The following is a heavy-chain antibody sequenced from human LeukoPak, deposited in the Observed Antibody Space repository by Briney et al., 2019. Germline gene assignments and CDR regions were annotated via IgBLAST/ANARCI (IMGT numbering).Heavy chain of an antibody. V-gene: IGHV1-18*01. CDR3: ARVLYYYDSSGYYFPFDY. Sequence: ASVKVSCKASGGTFSSYAISWVRQAPGQGLEWMGWISAYNGNTNYAQKLQGRVTMTTDTSTSTAYMELRSLRSDDTAVYYCARVLYYYDSSGYYFPFDYWGQGTLVTVSS. J-gene: IGHJ4*02. CDR2: ISAYNGNT. D-gene: IGHD3-22*01. CDR1: GGTFSSYA.